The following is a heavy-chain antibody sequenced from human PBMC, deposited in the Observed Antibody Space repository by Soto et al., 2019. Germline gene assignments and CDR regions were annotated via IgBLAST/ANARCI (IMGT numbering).Heavy chain of an antibody. CDR2: IWYDGNNK. J-gene: IGHJ6*02. D-gene: IGHD6-13*01. V-gene: IGHV3-33*01. Sequence: QVQLVESGGGVVQPGRSLRLSCAASGFTLSSYGMHWVRQAPGKGLEWVAVIWYDGNNKYYADSVKGRFTISRDNSKDTLYLQMNSLRAEDTAVYYCARSVGSSYDMDVWGQGTTVTVSS. CDR1: GFTLSSYG. CDR3: ARSVGSSYDMDV.